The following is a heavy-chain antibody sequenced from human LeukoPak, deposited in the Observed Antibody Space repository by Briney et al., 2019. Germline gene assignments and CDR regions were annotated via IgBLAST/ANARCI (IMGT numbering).Heavy chain of an antibody. CDR1: GGSISSSSYY. CDR2: IYYSGST. V-gene: IGHV4-39*01. D-gene: IGHD3-16*01. Sequence: NPSETLSLTCTVSGGSISSSSYYWGWIRQPPGKGLEWVGSIYYSGSTYYNPSLKSRVTLSVDTSKNQFSLNLSSVTAADTAVYYCARHYGSRSNYYYYMDVWGKGTTVTVSS. CDR3: ARHYGSRSNYYYYMDV. J-gene: IGHJ6*03.